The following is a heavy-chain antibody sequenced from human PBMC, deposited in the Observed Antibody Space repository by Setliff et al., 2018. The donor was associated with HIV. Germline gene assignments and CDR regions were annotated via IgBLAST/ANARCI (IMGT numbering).Heavy chain of an antibody. Sequence: SETLSLTCAVYGGSFSGYYWSWIRQPPGKGLEWIGEINHSGSTDYNASLKSRVTLSVDTSKKQFSLKLRSVTAADTAVYYCASLGYCSGVRCYQPSYYYYGLDVWGQGTTVT. CDR2: INHSGST. D-gene: IGHD2-15*01. CDR1: GGSFSGYY. CDR3: ASLGYCSGVRCYQPSYYYYGLDV. J-gene: IGHJ6*02. V-gene: IGHV4-34*01.